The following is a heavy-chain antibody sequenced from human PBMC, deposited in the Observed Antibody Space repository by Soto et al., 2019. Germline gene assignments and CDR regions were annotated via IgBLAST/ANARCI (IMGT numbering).Heavy chain of an antibody. J-gene: IGHJ4*02. V-gene: IGHV3-30-3*01. CDR3: ARALAKFCTGGSCYGLDY. CDR1: GFTFSDYA. CDR2: ISYDGNNK. Sequence: GGSLRLSCAASGFTFSDYAMHWVRQAPGKGLEWVAFISYDGNNKYYADSVKGRFTISRDTSKNTLYLQMNSLRPEDTAVYSCARALAKFCTGGSCYGLDYWGQGDLVTVSS. D-gene: IGHD2-15*01.